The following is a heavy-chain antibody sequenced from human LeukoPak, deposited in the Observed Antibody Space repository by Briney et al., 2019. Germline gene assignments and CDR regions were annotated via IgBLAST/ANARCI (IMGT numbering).Heavy chain of an antibody. CDR1: GGSISSSTYY. Sequence: SETLSLTCAVSGGSISSSTYYWGWIRQPPGKGLEWIGSIYYSGSTYYNPSLKSRVTISVDTSKNQFSLKLSSVPAADTAVYYCATPGHVLPGIAVAPPYAWGQGTLVTVSS. CDR2: IYYSGST. J-gene: IGHJ5*02. V-gene: IGHV4-39*01. D-gene: IGHD6-19*01. CDR3: ATPGHVLPGIAVAPPYA.